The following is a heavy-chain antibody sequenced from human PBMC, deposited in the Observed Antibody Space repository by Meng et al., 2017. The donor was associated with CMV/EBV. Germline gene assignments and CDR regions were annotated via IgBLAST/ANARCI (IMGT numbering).Heavy chain of an antibody. CDR1: GTSGSTFSTFG. Sequence: VYLVQLGQWVRKLGHAGTVFYVSSGTSGSTFSTFGIRWARQQGGEWLGWMGGIIPVSDTANYSEGCEDRVTIAADDSASTAYMGLSSQDADVTDLYFCARGGESWYSDYWGQGTLVTVSS. V-gene: IGHV1-69*01. CDR2: IIPVSDTA. CDR3: ARGGESWYSDY. J-gene: IGHJ4*02. D-gene: IGHD1-26*01.